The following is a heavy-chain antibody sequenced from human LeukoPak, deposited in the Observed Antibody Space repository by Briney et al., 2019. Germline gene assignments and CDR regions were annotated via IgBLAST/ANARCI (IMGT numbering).Heavy chain of an antibody. CDR3: ARLGYSSSSFDP. Sequence: SETLSLTCAVSGGSISSYYWSWIRQPPGKGLEWIGYIHYSGSTNYNPSLESRVTISVDTSKNQFSLKLSSVTAADTAVYYCARLGYSSSSFDPWGQGTLVTVSS. V-gene: IGHV4-59*08. CDR2: IHYSGST. D-gene: IGHD6-6*01. CDR1: GGSISSYY. J-gene: IGHJ5*02.